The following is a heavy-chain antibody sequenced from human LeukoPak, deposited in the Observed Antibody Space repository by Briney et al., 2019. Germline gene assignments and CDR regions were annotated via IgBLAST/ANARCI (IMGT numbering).Heavy chain of an antibody. CDR1: GFTFTTYS. CDR2: ISSSGTYT. Sequence: GGSLRLSCAASGFTFTTYSMTWVRQAPGKGLEWVSSISSSGTYTYYADSLKGRFTISRDNGKSSLFLQMNSLRAEDTAIYYCARDQYGDYSLDYWGQGTLVTVSS. CDR3: ARDQYGDYSLDY. V-gene: IGHV3-21*01. D-gene: IGHD4-17*01. J-gene: IGHJ4*02.